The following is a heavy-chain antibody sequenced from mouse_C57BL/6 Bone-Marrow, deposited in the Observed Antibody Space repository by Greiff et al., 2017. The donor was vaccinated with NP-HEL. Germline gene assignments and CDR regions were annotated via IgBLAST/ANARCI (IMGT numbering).Heavy chain of an antibody. CDR1: GFTFSNYW. J-gene: IGHJ2*01. CDR3: TALYGSSRSFLYYFDD. Sequence: EVQLQESGGGLVQPGGSMKLSCVASGFTFSNYWMNWVRQSPEKGLEWVAQIRLKSDNYATHYAESVKGRFTISRDDSKSSVYLQMNNLRAEDTGIYYCTALYGSSRSFLYYFDDWGQGTTLTVSS. V-gene: IGHV6-3*01. D-gene: IGHD1-1*01. CDR2: IRLKSDNYAT.